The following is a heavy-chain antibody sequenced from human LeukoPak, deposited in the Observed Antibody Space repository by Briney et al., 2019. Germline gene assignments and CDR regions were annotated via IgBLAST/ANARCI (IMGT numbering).Heavy chain of an antibody. CDR1: GDSVSNNIAT. CDR2: TYYRSRWGN. D-gene: IGHD3-16*02. CDR3: AREWSVIYYYGMDV. J-gene: IGHJ6*02. Sequence: SQTLSLTCAISGDSVSNNIATWNWVRQSPSRGLEWLGRTYYRSRWGNDYAISVKSRITINPDTSRNQFSLQLNSVTPEDTAVYYCAREWSVIYYYGMDVWGQGTTVTVSS. V-gene: IGHV6-1*01.